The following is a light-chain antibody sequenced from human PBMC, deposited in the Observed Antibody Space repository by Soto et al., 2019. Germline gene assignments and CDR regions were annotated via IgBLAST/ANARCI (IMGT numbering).Light chain of an antibody. J-gene: IGLJ1*01. CDR3: SSYTSSSTSYV. CDR1: SSDVGGYNY. CDR2: DVS. V-gene: IGLV2-14*01. Sequence: QSALTQPASVSGSPGQSITISCTGTSSDVGGYNYVSWYQQHPGKAPKLMIYDVSNRPSGVSNRFSGSKSGNTASLTISGLQAEDEADYYCSSYTSSSTSYVFGTGTKLPS.